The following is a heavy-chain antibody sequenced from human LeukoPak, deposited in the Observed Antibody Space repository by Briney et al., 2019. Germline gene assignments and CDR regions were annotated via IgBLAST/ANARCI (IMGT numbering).Heavy chain of an antibody. CDR2: ISYDGSNK. D-gene: IGHD3-22*01. J-gene: IGHJ4*02. Sequence: GGSLRLSCAASGFTFSSYGMHWFRQAPGKGLEWVAGISYDGSNKSYADSVKGRFTISRDNSKNTLYLQMNSLRAEDTAVYYCAKDSYYDSSGYPNDYWGQGTLVTVSS. V-gene: IGHV3-30*18. CDR1: GFTFSSYG. CDR3: AKDSYYDSSGYPNDY.